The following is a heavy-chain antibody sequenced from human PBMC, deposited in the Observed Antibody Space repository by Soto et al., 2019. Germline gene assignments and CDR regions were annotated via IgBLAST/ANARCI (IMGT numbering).Heavy chain of an antibody. V-gene: IGHV1-46*03. Sequence: GASVKVYCKASGYTFTSYYMHWVRQAPGQGLEWMGIINPSGGSTSYAQKFQGRVTMTRDTSTSTVYMELSSLRSEDTAVYYCARDSGYDILTGYYGYYYYYMDVWGKGTTVTVSS. CDR1: GYTFTSYY. CDR2: INPSGGST. D-gene: IGHD3-9*01. J-gene: IGHJ6*03. CDR3: ARDSGYDILTGYYGYYYYYMDV.